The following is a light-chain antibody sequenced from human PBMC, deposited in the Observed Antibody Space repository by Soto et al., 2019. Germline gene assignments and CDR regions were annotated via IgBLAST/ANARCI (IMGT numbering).Light chain of an antibody. V-gene: IGKV2-30*01. Sequence: DVVMTQSPLSLPVTLGQPASISCRSSQSLVYSDGNAYLNWFHQRPGQSPRRLIYRASNRDSGVPDRFSGSGSGTDFTLPINRVEAEDVGVYYCMQGTHWPPTFGRGTRVEIK. J-gene: IGKJ1*01. CDR3: MQGTHWPPT. CDR1: QSLVYSDGNAY. CDR2: RAS.